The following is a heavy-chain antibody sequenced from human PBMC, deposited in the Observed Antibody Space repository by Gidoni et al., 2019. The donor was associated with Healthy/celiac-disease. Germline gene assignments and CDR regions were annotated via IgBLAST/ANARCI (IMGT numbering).Heavy chain of an antibody. J-gene: IGHJ5*02. CDR2: INPSGGST. V-gene: IGHV1-46*01. D-gene: IGHD3-16*01. CDR1: GYTFTSYY. CDR3: ARAKGGLQP. Sequence: QVQLVQSGAEVKKPAASVTGSCQDSGYTFTSYYMHWVRQAPGQGLEWMGIINPSGGSTSYAQKFQGRVTMTRDTSTSTVYMELSSLRSEDTAVYYCARAKGGLQPWGQGTLVTVSS.